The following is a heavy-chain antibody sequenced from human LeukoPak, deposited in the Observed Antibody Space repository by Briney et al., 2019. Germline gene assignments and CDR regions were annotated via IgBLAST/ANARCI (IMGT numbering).Heavy chain of an antibody. J-gene: IGHJ3*02. CDR2: IYYSGST. V-gene: IGHV4-39*07. Sequence: SETLSLTCTVSGGSISSSSYYWGWIRQPPGKGLEWIGSIYYSGSTYYNPSLKSRVTISVDTSKNQFSLKLSSVTAADTAVYYCARGPPDCSSTSCYAFDAFDIWGQGTMVTVSS. CDR3: ARGPPDCSSTSCYAFDAFDI. D-gene: IGHD2-2*01. CDR1: GGSISSSSYY.